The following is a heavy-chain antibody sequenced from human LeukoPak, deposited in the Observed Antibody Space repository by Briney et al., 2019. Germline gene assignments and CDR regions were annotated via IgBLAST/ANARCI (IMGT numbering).Heavy chain of an antibody. CDR3: ARDGVGTSSWNHYYYYYMDV. J-gene: IGHJ6*03. D-gene: IGHD6-13*01. CDR2: IYHSGST. Sequence: SETLSLTCAVSGGSISSSNWWNWVRQPPGKGLEWIGEIYHSGSTHYNPSLKSRVTISVDTSKNQFSLKLSSVTAADTAVYYCARDGVGTSSWNHYYYYYMDVWGKGTTVTVSS. CDR1: GGSISSSNW. V-gene: IGHV4-4*02.